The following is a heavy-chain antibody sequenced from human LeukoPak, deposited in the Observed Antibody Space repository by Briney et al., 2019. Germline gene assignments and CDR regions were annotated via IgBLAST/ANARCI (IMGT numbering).Heavy chain of an antibody. CDR2: INPNSGGT. CDR3: AREGGVLRYFDWLLEAPLDYYYYYMDV. D-gene: IGHD3-9*01. Sequence: ASVKVSCKASGYTFTGYYMHWVRQAPGQGLEWMGWINPNSGGTNYAQKFQGRVTMTRDTSISTAYMELSRLRSDDTAVYYCAREGGVLRYFDWLLEAPLDYYYYYMDVWGKGTTVTISS. V-gene: IGHV1-2*02. CDR1: GYTFTGYY. J-gene: IGHJ6*03.